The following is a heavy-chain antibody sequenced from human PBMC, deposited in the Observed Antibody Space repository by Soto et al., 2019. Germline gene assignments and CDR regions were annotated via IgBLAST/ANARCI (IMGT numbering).Heavy chain of an antibody. CDR2: IYYSGST. V-gene: IGHV4-59*01. CDR1: GGSISGYY. CDR3: ARDGLLFSGPYRPYRFDY. D-gene: IGHD3-16*02. J-gene: IGHJ4*02. Sequence: PSETLSLSCTVSGGSISGYYWSWIRQPPGKGLEWIGYIYYSGSTNYNPALKSRVTISVDTSKNQFSMKLSSVTAADTAVYYCARDGLLFSGPYRPYRFDYWGLGTLVTVS.